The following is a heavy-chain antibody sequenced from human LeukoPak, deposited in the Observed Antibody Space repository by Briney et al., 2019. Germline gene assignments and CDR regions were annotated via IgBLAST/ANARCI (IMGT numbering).Heavy chain of an antibody. J-gene: IGHJ4*02. D-gene: IGHD6-13*01. CDR2: IYYSGST. CDR1: GGSISSYY. Sequence: SETLSLTCTVSGGSISSYYWSWIRQPPGKGLEWIGYIYYSGSTNYNPSLKSRVTISVDTSKNQFSLKLSSVTAADTAVYYCARGAPRGAAGTLEWMGWGQGTLVTVSS. CDR3: ARGAPRGAAGTLEWMG. V-gene: IGHV4-59*01.